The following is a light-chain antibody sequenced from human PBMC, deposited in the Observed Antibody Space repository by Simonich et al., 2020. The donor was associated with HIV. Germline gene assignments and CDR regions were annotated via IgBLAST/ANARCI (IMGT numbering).Light chain of an antibody. Sequence: EIVMTQSPATLSVSPGERPTLSCRASQSVGINLAWYQQKPGQAPRLLIYGASTRATCIPARFSGSGSGTEFTLTISSLQSEDFGVYYCQQYNKWPPTWTFGQGTKVEIK. CDR3: QQYNKWPPTWT. J-gene: IGKJ1*01. V-gene: IGKV3-15*01. CDR1: QSVGIN. CDR2: GAS.